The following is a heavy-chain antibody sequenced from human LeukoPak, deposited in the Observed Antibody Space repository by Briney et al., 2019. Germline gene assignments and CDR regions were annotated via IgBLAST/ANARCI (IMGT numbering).Heavy chain of an antibody. V-gene: IGHV4-61*02. CDR3: ARSGAAMVIAFFDY. Sequence: SQTLSLTCTVSGGSISSGSYYWSWIRQPAGKGLAWIGRIYTSGSANYNPSLKSRVTISVDTSKNQFSLKLSSVTAADTAVYYCARSGAAMVIAFFDYWGQGTLVTVSS. CDR2: IYTSGSA. J-gene: IGHJ4*02. D-gene: IGHD5-18*01. CDR1: GGSISSGSYY.